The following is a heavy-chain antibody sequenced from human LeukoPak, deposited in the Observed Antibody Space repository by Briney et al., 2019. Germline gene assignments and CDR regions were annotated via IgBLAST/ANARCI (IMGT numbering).Heavy chain of an antibody. CDR2: TQYDESNK. D-gene: IGHD2-15*01. CDR3: AKQMVERPHYYYMDV. CDR1: GRLFSSSG. J-gene: IGHJ6*03. Sequence: GGSLRLSWSPSGRLFSSSGMHSVRQAPGKGLEWVAFTQYDESNKYYADSVKGRFTISRDNSKNTVFLQMNSRRPHDTALYYCAKQMVERPHYYYMDVWGKGTTVTVSS. V-gene: IGHV3-30*02.